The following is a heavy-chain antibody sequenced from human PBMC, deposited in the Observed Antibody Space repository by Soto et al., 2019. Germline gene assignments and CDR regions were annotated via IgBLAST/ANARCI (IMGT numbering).Heavy chain of an antibody. CDR1: GYTFTSYG. Sequence: QVQLVQSGAEVKKPGASVKVSCKASGYTFTSYGISWVRQAPGQGLEWMGWISAYNGNTNYAQKLQGRVTMTTDTSTSTASMEMRSLRSDDTAVYYCAREGRSGYPHKRPFDYWGQGTLVTVSS. D-gene: IGHD5-12*01. CDR2: ISAYNGNT. V-gene: IGHV1-18*01. J-gene: IGHJ4*02. CDR3: AREGRSGYPHKRPFDY.